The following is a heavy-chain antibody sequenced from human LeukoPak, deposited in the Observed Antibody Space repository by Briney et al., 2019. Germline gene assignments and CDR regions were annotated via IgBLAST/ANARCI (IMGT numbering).Heavy chain of an antibody. V-gene: IGHV4-59*08. CDR1: GGSISSYY. Sequence: SETLSLTCTVSGGSISSYYWSSIRQPPGKGLEWIGDIYYSGSTNYNPSLKSRVTISVDTSKNQFSLKLSSVTAADTAVYFCARGPYSYDSSGAFDIWGQGTMVTVSS. CDR2: IYYSGST. D-gene: IGHD3-22*01. J-gene: IGHJ3*02. CDR3: ARGPYSYDSSGAFDI.